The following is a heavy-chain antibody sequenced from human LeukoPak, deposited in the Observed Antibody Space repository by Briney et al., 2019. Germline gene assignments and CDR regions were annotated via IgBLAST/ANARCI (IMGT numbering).Heavy chain of an antibody. V-gene: IGHV1-2*02. J-gene: IGHJ4*02. Sequence: GASVKVSCKASGYKFTYDYMHWVRHAPGQGLEFMGWINPDSGFTNYAQRFKGRVTMTRDTSISTAYLEVRSLTSDDTAVYYCAPTAEAYTSWWKVWGQGTLVTVSS. D-gene: IGHD3-16*01. CDR1: GYKFTYDY. CDR2: INPDSGFT. CDR3: APTAEAYTSWWKV.